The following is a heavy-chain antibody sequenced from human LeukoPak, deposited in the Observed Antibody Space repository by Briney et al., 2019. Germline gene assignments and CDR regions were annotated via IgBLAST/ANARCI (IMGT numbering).Heavy chain of an antibody. CDR2: ISYDGSNK. V-gene: IGHV3-30*18. CDR3: ANLGTYYYGSGSYKDAFDI. D-gene: IGHD3-10*01. CDR1: GFTFSSYG. J-gene: IGHJ3*02. Sequence: GGSLRLSCAASGFTFSSYGMHWVRQAPGKGLEWVAVISYDGSNKYYANSVKGRFTISRDNSKNTLYLQMNSLRAEDTAVYYCANLGTYYYGSGSYKDAFDIWGQGTMVTVSS.